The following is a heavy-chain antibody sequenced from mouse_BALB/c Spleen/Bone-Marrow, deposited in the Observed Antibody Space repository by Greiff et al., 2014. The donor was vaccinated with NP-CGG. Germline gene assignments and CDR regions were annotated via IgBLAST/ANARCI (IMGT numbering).Heavy chain of an antibody. V-gene: IGHV4-1*02. CDR1: GFDFSRYW. Sequence: EVQLQQSGGGLVQPGGSLKLSCAASGFDFSRYWMSWVRQAPGKGLEWIGEINPDSSTINYTPSLKDKFIISRDNAKNTLYLQMSKVRSEDTALYYCARLGYYGYFNYWGQGASLTVSS. D-gene: IGHD2-3*01. CDR2: INPDSSTI. J-gene: IGHJ2*02. CDR3: ARLGYYGYFNY.